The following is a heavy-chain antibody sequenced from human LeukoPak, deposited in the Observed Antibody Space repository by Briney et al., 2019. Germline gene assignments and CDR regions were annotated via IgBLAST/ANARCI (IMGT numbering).Heavy chain of an antibody. CDR1: GFTFSSYW. D-gene: IGHD3-16*01. Sequence: GGSLRLSCAASGFTFSSYWMNWARQAPGKGLEWVASINHNGNVNYYVDSVKGRFTISRDNAKNSLYLQMSNLRAEDRAVYFCARGGGLDVWGQGATVTVSS. CDR2: INHNGNVN. J-gene: IGHJ6*02. V-gene: IGHV3-7*03. CDR3: ARGGGLDV.